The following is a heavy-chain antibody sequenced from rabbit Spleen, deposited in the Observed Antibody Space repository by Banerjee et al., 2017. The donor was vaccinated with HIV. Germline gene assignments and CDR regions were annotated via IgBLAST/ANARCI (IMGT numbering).Heavy chain of an antibody. CDR1: GFTLSNYY. J-gene: IGHJ4*01. CDR3: ARDGTGGSYFAL. D-gene: IGHD8-1*01. CDR2: IDPVFGIT. V-gene: IGHV1S7*01. Sequence: QLVESGGGLVKPEGSLKLSCKASGFTLSNYYMNWVRQAPGKGLEWIGYIDPVFGITYYANWVNGRFSISRENAQNTVFLQMTSLTAADTATYFCARDGTGGSYFALWGPGTLVTVS.